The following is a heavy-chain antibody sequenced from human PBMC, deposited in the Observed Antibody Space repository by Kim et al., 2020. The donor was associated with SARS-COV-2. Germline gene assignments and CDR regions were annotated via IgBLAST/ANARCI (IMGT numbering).Heavy chain of an antibody. D-gene: IGHD5-18*01. Sequence: TSRVTKSGDTSKNPFSLKLSSVTAADTAVYYCARGRIQLWLVYFDYWGQGTLVTVSS. J-gene: IGHJ4*02. CDR3: ARGRIQLWLVYFDY. V-gene: IGHV4-34*01.